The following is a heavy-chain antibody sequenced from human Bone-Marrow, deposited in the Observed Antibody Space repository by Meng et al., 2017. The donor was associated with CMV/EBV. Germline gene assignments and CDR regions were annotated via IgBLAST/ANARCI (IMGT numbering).Heavy chain of an antibody. Sequence: GGSLRLSCAASGFTFSGYGMHWVRQAPGKGLEWVAVIWYDGSNKYYADSVKGRFTISRDNSKNTLYLQMNSLRAEDTAVYYCARSGGNDAFDIWGQGTMVTVSS. V-gene: IGHV3-33*01. J-gene: IGHJ3*02. CDR2: IWYDGSNK. CDR3: ARSGGNDAFDI. CDR1: GFTFSGYG. D-gene: IGHD2-15*01.